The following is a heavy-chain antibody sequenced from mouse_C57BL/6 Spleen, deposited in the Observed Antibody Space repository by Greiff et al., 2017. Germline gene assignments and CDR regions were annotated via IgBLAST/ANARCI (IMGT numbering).Heavy chain of an antibody. CDR2: ISSGSSTI. Sequence: EVKLVESGGGLVKPGGSLKLSCAASGFTFSDYGMHWVRQAPEKGLEWVAYISSGSSTIYYADTVKGRFTISRDNAKNTLFLQMTSLRSEDTAMYYCAIYDYEGDYYAMDYWGQGTSVTVSS. CDR1: GFTFSDYG. V-gene: IGHV5-17*01. D-gene: IGHD2-4*01. CDR3: AIYDYEGDYYAMDY. J-gene: IGHJ4*01.